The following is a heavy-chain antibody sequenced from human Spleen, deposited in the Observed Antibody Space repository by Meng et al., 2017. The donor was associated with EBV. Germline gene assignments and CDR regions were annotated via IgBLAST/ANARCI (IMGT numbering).Heavy chain of an antibody. V-gene: IGHV4-34*02. D-gene: IGHD2-15*01. CDR3: ARGYCSGGSCYSDY. CDR2: INHSGST. CDR1: GGSVSGHY. Sequence: QVELPQWGAGMLKPSETLYPTCAVYGGSVSGHYWTWIRQPPGKGLEWIGEINHSGSTNYNPSPKSRVNISVDTSKNQFSLKLSSVTAADTAVYYCARGYCSGGSCYSDYWGQGTLVTVSS. J-gene: IGHJ4*02.